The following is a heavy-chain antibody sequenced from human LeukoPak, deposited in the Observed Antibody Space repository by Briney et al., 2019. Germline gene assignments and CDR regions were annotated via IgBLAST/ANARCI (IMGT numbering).Heavy chain of an antibody. V-gene: IGHV4-39*01. CDR3: ARLDSSSWYFDY. J-gene: IGHJ4*02. Sequence: PSETLSLTCTVSGGSISSSSYSWGWIRQPPGKGLEWIGSIYYSGSTYYNPSLKSRVTISVDTSKNQFSLKLSSVTAADTAVYYCARLDSSSWYFDYWGQGTLVTVSS. CDR2: IYYSGST. CDR1: GGSISSSSYS. D-gene: IGHD6-13*01.